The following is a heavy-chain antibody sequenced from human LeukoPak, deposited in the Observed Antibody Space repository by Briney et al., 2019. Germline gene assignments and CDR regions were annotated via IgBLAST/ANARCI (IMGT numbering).Heavy chain of an antibody. Sequence: ASVKVSCKASGYTFTSYDINWVRQATGQGLEWMGWMNPNSGNTGYAQKFQGRVTMTRNPSISTAYMELSSLRSEDTAVYYCARGRYLLGYCSSTSCYGGDCWGQGTLVTVSS. CDR1: GYTFTSYD. D-gene: IGHD2-2*01. CDR2: MNPNSGNT. CDR3: ARGRYLLGYCSSTSCYGGDC. J-gene: IGHJ4*02. V-gene: IGHV1-8*01.